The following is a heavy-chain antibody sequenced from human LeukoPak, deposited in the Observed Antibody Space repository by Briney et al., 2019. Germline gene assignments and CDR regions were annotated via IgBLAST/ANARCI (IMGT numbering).Heavy chain of an antibody. J-gene: IGHJ5*02. Sequence: SETLSLTCTVSGGSISSSSYYWGWIRQPPGKGLEWIGSIYYSGSTYYNPSLKSRVTISVDTSKNQFSLKLSSVTAADTAVYYCARQDYYDSSGYYMELGWFDPWGQGTLVTVSS. CDR2: IYYSGST. CDR3: ARQDYYDSSGYYMELGWFDP. D-gene: IGHD3-22*01. V-gene: IGHV4-39*01. CDR1: GGSISSSSYY.